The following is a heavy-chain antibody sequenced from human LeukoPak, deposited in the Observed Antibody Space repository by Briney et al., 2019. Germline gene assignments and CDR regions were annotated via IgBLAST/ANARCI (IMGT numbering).Heavy chain of an antibody. D-gene: IGHD3-9*01. V-gene: IGHV4-59*01. J-gene: IGHJ6*04. CDR3: ARVNSYYDILTGYYKPAYYYYGMDV. Sequence: SETLSLTCTVSGGSISSYYWSWIRQPPGKGLEWIGYIYYSGSTNYNPSLKSRVTILVDTSKNQFSLKLSSVTAADTAVYYCARVNSYYDILTGYYKPAYYYYGMDVWGKGTTVTVSS. CDR1: GGSISSYY. CDR2: IYYSGST.